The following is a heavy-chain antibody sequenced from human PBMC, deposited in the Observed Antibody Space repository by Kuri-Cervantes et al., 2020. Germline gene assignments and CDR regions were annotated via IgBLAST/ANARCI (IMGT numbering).Heavy chain of an antibody. V-gene: IGHV3-30-3*01. J-gene: IGHJ1*01. Sequence: GESLKISCAASGFTFSSYAMHWVRQAPGKGLEWVAVISYDGSNKYYADSVKGRFTISRDNSKNTLYLQMNSLRAEDTAVYYCARDGFQHWGQGTLVTVSS. CDR2: ISYDGSNK. CDR3: ARDGFQH. CDR1: GFTFSSYA.